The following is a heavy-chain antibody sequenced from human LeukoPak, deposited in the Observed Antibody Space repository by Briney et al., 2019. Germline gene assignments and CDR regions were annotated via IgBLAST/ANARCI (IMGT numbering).Heavy chain of an antibody. V-gene: IGHV1-69*05. Sequence: ASVKVSCKASGGTFSSYAISWVRQAPGQGLEWMGGIIPIFGTANYAQKFQGRVTITTDESTSTAYMELSSLRSEDTAAYYCATYSMVRGVIIRSWFDPWGQGTLVTVSS. CDR1: GGTFSSYA. D-gene: IGHD3-10*01. J-gene: IGHJ5*02. CDR2: IIPIFGTA. CDR3: ATYSMVRGVIIRSWFDP.